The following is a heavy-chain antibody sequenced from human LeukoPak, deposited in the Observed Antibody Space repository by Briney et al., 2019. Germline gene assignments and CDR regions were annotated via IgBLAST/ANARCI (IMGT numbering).Heavy chain of an antibody. CDR2: ISTSGNTV. D-gene: IGHD6-19*01. V-gene: IGHV3-11*04. CDR3: ARSWLAVAGPEY. J-gene: IGHJ4*02. CDR1: GFTVSSTY. Sequence: PGGSLRLSCAASGFTVSSTYMSWVRQAPGKGLEWVSYISTSGNTVYYADSVKGRFTISRDNAKNSLYLQMNSLRAEDTAVYYWARSWLAVAGPEYWGQGTLVTVSS.